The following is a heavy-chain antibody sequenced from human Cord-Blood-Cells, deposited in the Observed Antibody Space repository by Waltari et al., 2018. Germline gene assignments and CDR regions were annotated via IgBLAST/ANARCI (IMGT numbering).Heavy chain of an antibody. J-gene: IGHJ3*02. CDR3: ARDRTGDDAFDI. V-gene: IGHV4-39*07. CDR1: GGSISSSSYY. D-gene: IGHD7-27*01. Sequence: QLQLQESGPGLVKPSETLSLTCTVSGGSISSSSYYWGWIRQPPGKGLEWIGSIYYSGSTYYNPSRKSRVTISVDTSKNQFSLKLSSVTAADTAVYYCARDRTGDDAFDIWGQGTMVTVSS. CDR2: IYYSGST.